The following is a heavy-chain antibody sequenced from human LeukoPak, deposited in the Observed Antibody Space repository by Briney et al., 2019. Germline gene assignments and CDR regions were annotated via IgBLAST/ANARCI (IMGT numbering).Heavy chain of an antibody. J-gene: IGHJ4*02. CDR2: INHSGST. CDR3: ARGRDGYNYDFDY. V-gene: IGHV4-34*01. CDR1: GGSFSGYY. D-gene: IGHD5-24*01. Sequence: RTSETLSLTCAVYGGSFSGYYWSWIRQPPGKGLEWIGEINHSGSTNYNPSLKSRVTISVDTSKNQFSLKFNSVTAADTAMYYCARGRDGYNYDFDYWGQGTLVTVSS.